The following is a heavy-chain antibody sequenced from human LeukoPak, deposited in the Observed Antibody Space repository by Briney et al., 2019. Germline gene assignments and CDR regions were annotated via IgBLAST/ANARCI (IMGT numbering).Heavy chain of an antibody. CDR1: GFTFSTYA. V-gene: IGHV3-23*01. CDR3: AKGPDLIGRDYFDY. J-gene: IGHJ4*02. CDR2: ISTSGDDT. Sequence: QPGGSLRLSCAASGFTFSTYAMSWVRQAPGKGLEWVSAISTSGDDTYYADSVKGRFTISRDNSKNILFLQMNSLRAEDTAVYYCAKGPDLIGRDYFDYWGQGTLVTVSS. D-gene: IGHD3-16*02.